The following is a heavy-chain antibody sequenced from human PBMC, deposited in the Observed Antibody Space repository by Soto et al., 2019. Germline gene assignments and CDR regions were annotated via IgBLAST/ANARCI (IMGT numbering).Heavy chain of an antibody. CDR2: IIPIFGTA. Sequence: QVQLVQSGAEVKKPGSSVKVSCKASGGTFSSYAISWVRQAPGQGLEWMGGIIPIFGTANYAQKFQGRVTITADESPSTAYMELSSLRSEDTAVYYCARDGGYYDSSGYPQFYYWGQGTLVTVSS. J-gene: IGHJ4*02. CDR1: GGTFSSYA. V-gene: IGHV1-69*01. CDR3: ARDGGYYDSSGYPQFYY. D-gene: IGHD3-22*01.